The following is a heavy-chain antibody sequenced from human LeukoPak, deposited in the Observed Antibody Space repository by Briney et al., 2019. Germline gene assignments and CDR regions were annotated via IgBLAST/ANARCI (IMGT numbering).Heavy chain of an antibody. CDR3: ARTYYDILTGYYSGGGPFDY. CDR2: IYTSGYT. Sequence: PPETLSLTCTVSGGSISGGSNYWTWIRQPAGKGLEWIGRIYTSGYTNYNPSLKSRVTISVDTSKNQFSLKLSSVTAADTAVYYCARTYYDILTGYYSGGGPFDYWGQGTLVTVSS. J-gene: IGHJ4*02. V-gene: IGHV4-61*02. D-gene: IGHD3-9*01. CDR1: GGSISGGSNY.